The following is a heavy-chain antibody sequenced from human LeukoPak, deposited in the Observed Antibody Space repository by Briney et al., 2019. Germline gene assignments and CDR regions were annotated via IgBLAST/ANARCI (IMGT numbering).Heavy chain of an antibody. V-gene: IGHV4-4*02. D-gene: IGHD7-27*01. J-gene: IGHJ4*02. CDR1: GGSISSSNW. Sequence: SETLSLTCAVSGGSISSSNWWSGVRPPPGKGLEGIGEIYHSGSTNYNPSLKSRVTISVDKSKNQFSLKLSSVTAADTAVYYCARLSGDGPRFDYWGQGTLVTVSS. CDR3: ARLSGDGPRFDY. CDR2: IYHSGST.